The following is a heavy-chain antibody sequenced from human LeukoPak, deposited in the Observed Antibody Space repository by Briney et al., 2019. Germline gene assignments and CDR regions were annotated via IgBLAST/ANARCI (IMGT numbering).Heavy chain of an antibody. CDR3: ARGIVPDGSGYQSRYGMDV. CDR2: IIPILGIA. V-gene: IGHV1-69*04. D-gene: IGHD3-22*01. CDR1: GGTFSSYA. Sequence: GASVKVSCKASGGTFSSYAISWVRQAPGQGLEWMGRIIPILGIANYAQKFQGRVTITADKSTSTAYMELSSLRSEDTAVYYCARGIVPDGSGYQSRYGMDVWGQGTTVTVSS. J-gene: IGHJ6*02.